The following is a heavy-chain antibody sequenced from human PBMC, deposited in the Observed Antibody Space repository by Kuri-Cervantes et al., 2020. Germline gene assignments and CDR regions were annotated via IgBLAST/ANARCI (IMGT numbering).Heavy chain of an antibody. V-gene: IGHV3-9*01. CDR1: GFTFDDYA. J-gene: IGHJ6*03. CDR2: ISWNSGSI. CDR3: ARDGYYYYDFDV. Sequence: SLKISCAASGFTFDDYAMHWVRQAPGKGLEWVSGISWNSGSIGYADSAKGRFTISRDNAKNSVHLQMNSLRAEDTAVYYCARDGYYYYDFDVWGKGTTVTVSS.